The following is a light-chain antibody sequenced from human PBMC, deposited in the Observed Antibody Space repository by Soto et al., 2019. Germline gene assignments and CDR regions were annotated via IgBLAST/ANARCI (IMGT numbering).Light chain of an antibody. Sequence: EIQMTQSPSTLSASVGDRVTITCRASQSISSWLAWYQQKPGTAPNLLIYKASTLQSGVPSRFSGIGSGTEFILTISSLQPDDSATYYCQQYNDNWTFGQGTKV. CDR2: KAS. V-gene: IGKV1-5*03. CDR3: QQYNDNWT. CDR1: QSISSW. J-gene: IGKJ1*01.